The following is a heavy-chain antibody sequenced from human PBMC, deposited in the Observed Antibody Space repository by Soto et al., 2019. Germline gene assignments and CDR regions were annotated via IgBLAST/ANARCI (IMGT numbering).Heavy chain of an antibody. D-gene: IGHD2-15*01. CDR3: AKVARTLYCSGDSCSKGDI. CDR1: GFTFSTYG. CDR2: INNNGENT. J-gene: IGHJ6*04. Sequence: EVQLLESGGGLVQRGGSLRLSCAASGFTFSTYGMSWVRQAPGKGLGWVSTINNNGENTDYADSVKGRFTISRDNSKNTLYLQVNSLRAEDTAVYYCAKVARTLYCSGDSCSKGDIWGKGTTVTVSS. V-gene: IGHV3-23*01.